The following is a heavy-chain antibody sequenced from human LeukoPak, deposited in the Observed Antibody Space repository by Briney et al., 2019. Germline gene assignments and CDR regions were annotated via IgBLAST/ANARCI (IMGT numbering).Heavy chain of an antibody. Sequence: SETLSLTCAVYGASFSGYYWSWIRQPPGKGLDWIGEINHSGSTNYNPSLKSRVTISVDTSKNQSSLRLSSVTAADTAVYYCARDKGLPQAFDLWGQGTVVTVSS. V-gene: IGHV4-34*01. J-gene: IGHJ3*01. D-gene: IGHD5/OR15-5a*01. CDR2: INHSGST. CDR1: GASFSGYY. CDR3: ARDKGLPQAFDL.